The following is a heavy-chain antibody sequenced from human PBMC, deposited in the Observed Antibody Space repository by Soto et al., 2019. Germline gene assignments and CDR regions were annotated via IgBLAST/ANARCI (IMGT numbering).Heavy chain of an antibody. CDR3: ARSDSWAGTTTYFDD. CDR1: GGSISSYY. D-gene: IGHD1-7*01. V-gene: IGHV4-59*01. CDR2: IYYSGST. Sequence: PSETLYLTCTVSGGSISSYYWSWIRQPPGKGLEWIGYIYYSGSTNYNPSLKSRVTISVDTSKNQFSLKLSSVTAADTAVYYCARSDSWAGTTTYFDDWGQGTLVTSPQ. J-gene: IGHJ4*02.